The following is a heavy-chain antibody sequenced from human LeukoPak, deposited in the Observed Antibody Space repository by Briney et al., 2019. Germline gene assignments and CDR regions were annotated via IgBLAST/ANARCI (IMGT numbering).Heavy chain of an antibody. J-gene: IGHJ6*02. CDR1: GGSISSYY. Sequence: SETLSLTCTVSGGSISSYYWSWIRQPPGKGLEWIGYIYYSGSTNYNPSLKSRVTISVDTSKNQFSLKLSSVTAADTAVYYCARHDKDILTGYYREGYYYYGMDVWGQGTTVTVSS. CDR2: IYYSGST. V-gene: IGHV4-59*08. D-gene: IGHD3-9*01. CDR3: ARHDKDILTGYYREGYYYYGMDV.